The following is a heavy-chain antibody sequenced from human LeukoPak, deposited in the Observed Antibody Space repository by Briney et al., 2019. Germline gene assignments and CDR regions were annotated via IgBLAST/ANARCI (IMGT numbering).Heavy chain of an antibody. D-gene: IGHD3-9*01. CDR3: ARTPTYYDILTDYPYYFDY. CDR2: ISSSGSIM. V-gene: IGHV3-48*03. J-gene: IGHJ4*02. Sequence: GSPRLSCVASGFTFSSFQMNWVCQAPGKGLEWVSYISSSGSIMFYADSVKGRFTISRDNAKNSLYLHMNSLRAEDTAVYYCARTPTYYDILTDYPYYFDYWGKGDLVTVSS. CDR1: GFTFSSFQ.